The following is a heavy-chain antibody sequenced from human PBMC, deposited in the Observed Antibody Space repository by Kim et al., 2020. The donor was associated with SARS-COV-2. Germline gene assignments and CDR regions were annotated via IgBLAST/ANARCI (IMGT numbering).Heavy chain of an antibody. Sequence: KSRVTIAVDTSKNQCSLKLSSVTAADTAVYYCARDQYNWNYGYYYYCMDVWGQGTTVTVSS. D-gene: IGHD1-7*01. V-gene: IGHV4-59*01. CDR3: ARDQYNWNYGYYYYCMDV. J-gene: IGHJ6*02.